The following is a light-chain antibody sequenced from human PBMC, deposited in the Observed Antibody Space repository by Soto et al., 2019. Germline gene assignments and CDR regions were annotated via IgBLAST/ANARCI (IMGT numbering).Light chain of an antibody. J-gene: IGKJ4*01. V-gene: IGKV3-11*01. Sequence: EIVLTQSPATLSLSPGERATLSCRASQSVGRTLPWFQQKPGQAPRLLIYDASNRATGIPARFTGSGSGTDFTLTIRSLEPEDFAIYYCQQRDSWPLTFGGGTKVEIK. CDR3: QQRDSWPLT. CDR2: DAS. CDR1: QSVGRT.